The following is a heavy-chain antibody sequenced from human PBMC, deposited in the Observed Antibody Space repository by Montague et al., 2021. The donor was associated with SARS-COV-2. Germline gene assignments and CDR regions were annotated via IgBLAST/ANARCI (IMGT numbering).Heavy chain of an antibody. CDR1: GFTFSSYG. CDR3: ARLYYYGSGRRMGYYYYGMDV. D-gene: IGHD3-10*01. V-gene: IGHV3-33*01. CDR2: IWYDGSNK. J-gene: IGHJ6*02. Sequence: SLRLSCAASGFTFSSYGMHWVRQAPGKGPEWVAVIWYDGSNKYYADSVKGRFTISRDNSENTLYLQMNSLRAEDTAVYYCARLYYYGSGRRMGYYYYGMDVWGQGTTVTVSS.